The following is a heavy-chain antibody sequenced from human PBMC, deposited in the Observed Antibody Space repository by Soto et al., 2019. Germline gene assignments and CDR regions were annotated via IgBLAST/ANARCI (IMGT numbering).Heavy chain of an antibody. V-gene: IGHV4-59*01. J-gene: IGHJ3*02. CDR2: IYYSGST. D-gene: IGHD2-2*01. CDR3: ARETCSSTSCLDAFDI. CDR1: GGSISSYY. Sequence: PFETLSLTCTVSGGSISSYYWSWIRQPPEKGLEWIGYIYYSGSTNYSPSLRSRVTISVDTSKNQFSLKLSSVTAADTAVYYCARETCSSTSCLDAFDIWGQGTMVTVSS.